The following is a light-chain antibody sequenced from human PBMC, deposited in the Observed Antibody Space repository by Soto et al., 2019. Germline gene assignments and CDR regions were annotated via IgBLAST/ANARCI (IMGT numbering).Light chain of an antibody. J-gene: IGKJ2*01. Sequence: EIVMTQSPATLSVSPGDWATLSCRARQSVRSTVAWYQQKPGQAPRLRIYGASTRATGIPARFSGSGSGTAFTLPISSLQSGDFAVYYCQHYNTWPLYSFGQGTKLELK. V-gene: IGKV3-15*01. CDR3: QHYNTWPLYS. CDR1: QSVRST. CDR2: GAS.